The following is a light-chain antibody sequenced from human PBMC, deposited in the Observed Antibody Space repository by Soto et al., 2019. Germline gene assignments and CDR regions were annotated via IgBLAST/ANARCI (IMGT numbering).Light chain of an antibody. CDR3: QRYYSSPWT. V-gene: IGKV4-1*01. CDR2: WAS. Sequence: DIVMTQSPDSLAVSLGERATINCKSSQSVLYSSNNKNYLTWYQQKPGQPPKLLIYWASTRESGVPDRFSGSGSGTDFTLTISGLQAEDVAVYYCQRYYSSPWTFGQGTKVEI. CDR1: QSVLYSSNNKNY. J-gene: IGKJ1*01.